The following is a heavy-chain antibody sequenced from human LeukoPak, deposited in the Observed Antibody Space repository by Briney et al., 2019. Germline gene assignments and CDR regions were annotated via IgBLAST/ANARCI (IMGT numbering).Heavy chain of an antibody. CDR1: GFNFSTYW. Sequence: GGSLRLSCAASGFNFSTYWMTWVRQAPGKGLEWVANIKEDGSEKYYVDSVKGRFTISRDNAKTSVFLQMNSLRAEDTAVYYCARAMMGTNAFDIWGHGTMVTVSS. CDR3: ARAMMGTNAFDI. CDR2: IKEDGSEK. J-gene: IGHJ3*02. V-gene: IGHV3-7*01. D-gene: IGHD1-7*01.